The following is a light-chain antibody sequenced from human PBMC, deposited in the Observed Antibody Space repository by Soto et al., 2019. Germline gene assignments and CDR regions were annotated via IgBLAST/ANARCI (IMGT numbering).Light chain of an antibody. Sequence: AIQLTQSPSSLSASVGDRVTITCRASQGASSALAWYQQQPGKPPKLLIYDASTLESGVPSRFSGSGSGTGFTLTISTLQPEDFATYYYQEFNDSPQITFGPGTTVDIK. CDR2: DAS. J-gene: IGKJ3*01. CDR3: QEFNDSPQIT. CDR1: QGASSA. V-gene: IGKV1D-13*01.